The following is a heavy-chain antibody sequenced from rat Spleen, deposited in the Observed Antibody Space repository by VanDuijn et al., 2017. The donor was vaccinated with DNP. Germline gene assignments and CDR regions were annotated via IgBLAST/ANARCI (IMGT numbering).Heavy chain of an antibody. J-gene: IGHJ4*01. D-gene: IGHD5-1*01. CDR3: TRVPNWAYAMDA. CDR1: GFTFSNFV. CDR2: ISPSGGNA. V-gene: IGHV5-19*01. Sequence: EVQLVESGGGLVQPGRSLKLSCAASGFTFSNFVMHWIRQAPAQGLEWVASISPSGGNAYYRDSVMGRFPISRDNAKSTLYLQMDNLRSEDTATFYCTRVPNWAYAMDAWGQGTSVTVSS.